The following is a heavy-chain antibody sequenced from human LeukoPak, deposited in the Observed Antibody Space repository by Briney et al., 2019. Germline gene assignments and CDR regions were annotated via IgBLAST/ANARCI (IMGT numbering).Heavy chain of an antibody. Sequence: SETLSLTCAVYGGSFSGYYWSWIRQPPGKGLECIGYIDSTGSTNYKPSLKSRVTISVDTSKNQFSLRMRSVTAADTAVYYCARVAYYDSSGYYFDYWGQGTLVTVSS. CDR3: ARVAYYDSSGYYFDY. D-gene: IGHD3-22*01. V-gene: IGHV4-59*01. J-gene: IGHJ4*02. CDR2: IDSTGST. CDR1: GGSFSGYY.